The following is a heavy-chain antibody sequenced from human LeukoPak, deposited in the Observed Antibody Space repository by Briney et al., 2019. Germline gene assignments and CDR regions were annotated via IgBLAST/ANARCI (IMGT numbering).Heavy chain of an antibody. V-gene: IGHV4-34*01. CDR2: INHSGST. CDR1: GGSFSGCY. Sequence: SETLSLTCAVYGGSFSGCYWSWIRQPPGKGLEWIGEINHSGSTNYNPSLKSRVTISVDTSKNQFSLKLSSVTAADTAVYYCARGLRSRITMVRGVIGGSNWFDPWGQGTPVTVSS. D-gene: IGHD3-10*01. J-gene: IGHJ5*02. CDR3: ARGLRSRITMVRGVIGGSNWFDP.